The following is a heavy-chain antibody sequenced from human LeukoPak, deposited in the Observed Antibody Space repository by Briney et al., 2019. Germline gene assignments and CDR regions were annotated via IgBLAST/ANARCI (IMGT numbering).Heavy chain of an antibody. Sequence: GGSLRLSCAVSGFTFSNYAMSWVRQAPGKGLEWVSGISARADSTYYADSVKGRVTISRDKSKNTLFLQRNSLRAKDAAVYYCAKTYMWSIDAFHIWGQGTMVTVSS. J-gene: IGHJ3*02. D-gene: IGHD2-8*02. CDR2: ISARADST. CDR3: AKTYMWSIDAFHI. V-gene: IGHV3-23*01. CDR1: GFTFSNYA.